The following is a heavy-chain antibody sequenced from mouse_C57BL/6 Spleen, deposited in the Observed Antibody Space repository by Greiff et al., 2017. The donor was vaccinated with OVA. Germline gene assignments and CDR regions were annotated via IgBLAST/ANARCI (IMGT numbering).Heavy chain of an antibody. V-gene: IGHV14-4*01. D-gene: IGHD6-2*01. Sequence: EVQVVESGAELVRPGASVKLSCTASGFNIKDDYMHWVKQRPEQGLEWIGWIDPENGDTEYASKFQGKATITADTSSNTAYLQLSSLTSEDTAVYYGTTPSLRRNGYWYFDDWGKGTTVTVSS. CDR3: TTPSLRRNGYWYFDD. J-gene: IGHJ1*03. CDR1: GFNIKDDY. CDR2: IDPENGDT.